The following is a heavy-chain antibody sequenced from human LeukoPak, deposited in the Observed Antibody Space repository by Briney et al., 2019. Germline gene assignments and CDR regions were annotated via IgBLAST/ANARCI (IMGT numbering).Heavy chain of an antibody. CDR2: IYYSGST. CDR1: GGSISSYY. J-gene: IGHJ6*03. CDR3: ARVRGSPYCGGDCPQEDYYYYYYMDV. V-gene: IGHV4-59*01. Sequence: PSETLSLTCTVSGGSISSYYWSWIRQPPGKGLEWIGYIYYSGSTNYNPSLKSRVTISVDTSKNQFSLKLSSVTAADTAVYYCARVRGSPYCGGDCPQEDYYYYYYMDVWGKGTTVTISS. D-gene: IGHD2-21*02.